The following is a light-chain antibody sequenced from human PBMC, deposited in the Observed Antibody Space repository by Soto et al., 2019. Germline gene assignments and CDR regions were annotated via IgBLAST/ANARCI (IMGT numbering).Light chain of an antibody. J-gene: IGKJ1*01. CDR1: QSLTSA. CDR3: QQYTDWPTT. V-gene: IGKV3-15*01. CDR2: GAS. Sequence: EIVMTQSPATLSVSPGERATLSCRASQSLTSAVAWYQQKPGQAPRLLIYGASTRATGIPARFSGSASGTEFTLTISSLQSEDFAIYYCQQYTDWPTTFGQGTKVDIK.